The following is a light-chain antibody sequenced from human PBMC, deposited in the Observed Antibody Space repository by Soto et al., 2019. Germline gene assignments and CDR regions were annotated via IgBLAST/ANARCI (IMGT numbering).Light chain of an antibody. CDR2: AVS. V-gene: IGKV1-39*01. J-gene: IGKJ1*01. Sequence: DIQMTQSPSSLSASVGDRVTITCRASQFVSTFLNWYQRRPGEAPKVLIYAVSTLQSGVSSRFNGSGSGTDFTLTINSLQPEDFATYYCQQSYSTPRTFGQGTKVDIK. CDR3: QQSYSTPRT. CDR1: QFVSTF.